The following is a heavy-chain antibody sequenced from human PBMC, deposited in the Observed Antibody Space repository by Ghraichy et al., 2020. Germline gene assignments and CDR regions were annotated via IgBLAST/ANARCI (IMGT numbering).Heavy chain of an antibody. D-gene: IGHD6-19*01. V-gene: IGHV4-4*07. Sequence: SETLSLTCTVSGASISSYYWSWIRQPAGKGLEWVGRIYTSGSTNYNPSLKSRVTMSVDTSKNQFSMNLSSVTAADTAVYYCASQAVTGFYFEYWGQGTLVTVSS. J-gene: IGHJ4*02. CDR3: ASQAVTGFYFEY. CDR1: GASISSYY. CDR2: IYTSGST.